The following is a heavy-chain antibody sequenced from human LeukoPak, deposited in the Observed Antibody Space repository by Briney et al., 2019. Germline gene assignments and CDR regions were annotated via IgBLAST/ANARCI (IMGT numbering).Heavy chain of an antibody. Sequence: SQTLSLTCTVSGGSISSGGYYWSWIRQHPGKGLEWIGYIYYSGSTYYNPSLKSRVTITVDTSKNQFSLKLSSVTAADTAVYYCARGISGGTIFGVVITYFDYWGQGTLVTVPS. CDR2: IYYSGST. D-gene: IGHD3-3*01. CDR1: GGSISSGGYY. V-gene: IGHV4-31*03. J-gene: IGHJ4*02. CDR3: ARGISGGTIFGVVITYFDY.